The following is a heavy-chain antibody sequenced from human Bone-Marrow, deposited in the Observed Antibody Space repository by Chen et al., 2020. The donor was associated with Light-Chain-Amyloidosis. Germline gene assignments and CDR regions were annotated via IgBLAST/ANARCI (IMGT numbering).Heavy chain of an antibody. D-gene: IGHD5-12*01. Sequence: EVQLEQSGPEVKKPGESLKISCKGSGYTFPNYWIGWVRPMPGKGLEWMGVIYHDDSDARYSPSFEGQVTISADKSITTAYLQWRSLKASDTAMYYCARRRDGYNFYYWGQGTLVTVSS. CDR2: IYHDDSDA. V-gene: IGHV5-51*01. CDR3: ARRRDGYNFYY. CDR1: GYTFPNYW. J-gene: IGHJ4*02.